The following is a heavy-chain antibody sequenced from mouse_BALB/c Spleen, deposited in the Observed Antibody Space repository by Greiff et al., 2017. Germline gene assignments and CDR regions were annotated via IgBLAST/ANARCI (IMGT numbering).Heavy chain of an antibody. Sequence: VQLQQSGPGLVKPSQSLSLTCTVTGDSITSDYAWNWIRQFPGNKLEWLGYISYSGSTSYNPSLKSRISITRDKSKNQFFLQLNSVTTEDTATEYCARWDGSRDDWDRGTTLTVSA. V-gene: IGHV3-2*02. D-gene: IGHD1-1*02. J-gene: IGHJ2*01. CDR2: ISYSGST. CDR3: ARWDGSRDD. CDR1: GDSITSDYA.